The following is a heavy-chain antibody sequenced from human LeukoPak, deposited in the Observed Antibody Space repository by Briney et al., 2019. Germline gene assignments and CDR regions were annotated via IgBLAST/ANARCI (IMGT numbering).Heavy chain of an antibody. Sequence: SETLSLTCTVSGSSISGSFWGWIRQPPGKGLEYIGSIYHSEITYYNPSLRGRVTMSVDTSENQFSLKLSSVTAADTAVYYCARRITMMESFDYWGQGTLVTVSS. V-gene: IGHV4-38-2*02. CDR2: IYHSEIT. CDR1: GSSISGSF. CDR3: ARRITMMESFDY. D-gene: IGHD3-22*01. J-gene: IGHJ4*02.